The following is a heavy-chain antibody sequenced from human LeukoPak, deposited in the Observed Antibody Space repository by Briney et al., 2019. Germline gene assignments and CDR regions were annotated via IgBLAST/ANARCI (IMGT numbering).Heavy chain of an antibody. CDR2: IYYSGTT. CDR3: ARDLFSYTTLRYFDY. Sequence: QTPSLTCTVSGGSISSGDYYWSWIRQPPGKGLEWIGYIYYSGTTYYNPSHTSRVTISIDTSKNQFSLKLSSVTAADTAVYYCARDLFSYTTLRYFDYWGQGARV. J-gene: IGHJ4*02. CDR1: GGSISSGDYY. D-gene: IGHD2-15*01. V-gene: IGHV4-30-4*01.